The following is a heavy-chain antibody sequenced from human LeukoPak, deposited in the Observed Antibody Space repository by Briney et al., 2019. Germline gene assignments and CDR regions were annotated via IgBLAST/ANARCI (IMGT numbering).Heavy chain of an antibody. CDR3: ARGLTAIRGIEYSYYGMDV. V-gene: IGHV3-23*01. Sequence: PGGSLRLSCAASGFTFSSLAMHWIRQAPGKGLEWVSVISGSGGTTYYADSVKGRLTVSRDNSKKALYLQMNSLRTEDTAVYFCARGLTAIRGIEYSYYGMDVWGQGTTVTVSS. CDR1: GFTFSSLA. CDR2: ISGSGGTT. D-gene: IGHD3-10*01. J-gene: IGHJ6*02.